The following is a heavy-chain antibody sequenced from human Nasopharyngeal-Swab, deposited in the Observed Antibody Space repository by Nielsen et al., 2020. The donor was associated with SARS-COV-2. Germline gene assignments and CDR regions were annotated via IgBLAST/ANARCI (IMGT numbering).Heavy chain of an antibody. CDR3: AKRVYSGYDFSYYFDY. V-gene: IGHV3-23*01. CDR2: ISGSGGST. D-gene: IGHD5-12*01. Sequence: WIRQPPGKGLEWVSAISGSGGSTYYADSVKGRFTISRDNSKNTLSLQMNSLRAEDTAVYYCAKRVYSGYDFSYYFDYWGQGTLVTVSS. J-gene: IGHJ4*02.